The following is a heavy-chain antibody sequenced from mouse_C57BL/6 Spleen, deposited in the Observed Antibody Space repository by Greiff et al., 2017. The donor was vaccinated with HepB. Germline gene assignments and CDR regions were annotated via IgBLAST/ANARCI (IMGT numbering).Heavy chain of an antibody. V-gene: IGHV5-4*03. CDR2: ISDGGSYT. CDR3: ASWGSSYPFAY. Sequence: EVMLVESGGGLVKPGGSLKLSCAASGFTFSSYAMSWVRQTPEKRLEWVATISDGGSYTYYPDNVKGRFTISRDNAKNNLYLQMSHLKSEDTAMYYCASWGSSYPFAYWGQGTLVTVSA. J-gene: IGHJ3*01. D-gene: IGHD1-1*01. CDR1: GFTFSSYA.